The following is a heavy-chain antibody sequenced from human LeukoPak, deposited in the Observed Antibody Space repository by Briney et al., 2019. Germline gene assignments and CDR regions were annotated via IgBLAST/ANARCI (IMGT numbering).Heavy chain of an antibody. CDR2: IRTTAEGAKYA. Sequence: GGSLRLSCATSGFSFTDYPMNWVRQAPGKGLEWISNIRTTAEGAKYAYYADSVKGRVTISRDNAKNSLYLQMNSLRDEDTAVYYCARTPSGYDFDYWGQGALVTVSS. V-gene: IGHV3-48*02. J-gene: IGHJ4*02. D-gene: IGHD5-12*01. CDR1: GFSFTDYP. CDR3: ARTPSGYDFDY.